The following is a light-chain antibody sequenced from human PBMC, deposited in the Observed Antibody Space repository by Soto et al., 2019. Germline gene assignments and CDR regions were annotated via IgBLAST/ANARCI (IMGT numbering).Light chain of an antibody. CDR1: QSVSSN. Sequence: EIVMTQSPATLSVSPGERATLSCRASQSVSSNLAWYQQKPGQAPRLLMYSASTRATNIPARFSGSGSGTEFTLTINSLQSEDVAVYYCRQYNSWPPWTFGQGTKVEIK. CDR2: SAS. J-gene: IGKJ1*01. CDR3: RQYNSWPPWT. V-gene: IGKV3-15*01.